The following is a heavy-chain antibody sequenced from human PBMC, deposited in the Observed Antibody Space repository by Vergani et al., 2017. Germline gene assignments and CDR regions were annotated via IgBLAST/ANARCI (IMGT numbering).Heavy chain of an antibody. Sequence: QVQLVQSGAEVKKPGASVKVSCKASGYTFTSYGISWVRQAPGQGLEWMGWISAYNGNTNYAQKLQGRVTMTTDTSTSTAYMELSSLRSEDTAVYYCATVVFRYFDWFCLDYWGQGTLVTVSS. J-gene: IGHJ4*02. CDR1: GYTFTSYG. CDR2: ISAYNGNT. D-gene: IGHD3-9*01. CDR3: ATVVFRYFDWFCLDY. V-gene: IGHV1-18*04.